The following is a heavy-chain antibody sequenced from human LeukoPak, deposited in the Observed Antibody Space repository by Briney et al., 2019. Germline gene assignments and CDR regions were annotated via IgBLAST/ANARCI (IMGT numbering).Heavy chain of an antibody. CDR2: ITGDGGTT. Sequence: PGGSLRLSCAASGFTFSNYAMGWVRQAPGQGLEWVSAITGDGGTTYYADSVQGRFSISRDISKNTLYLHMNSQRVDDTAVYYCLHDLWNYYGSGSYVDYWGQGTLVIVSS. J-gene: IGHJ4*02. CDR1: GFTFSNYA. D-gene: IGHD3-10*01. V-gene: IGHV3-23*01. CDR3: LHDLWNYYGSGSYVDY.